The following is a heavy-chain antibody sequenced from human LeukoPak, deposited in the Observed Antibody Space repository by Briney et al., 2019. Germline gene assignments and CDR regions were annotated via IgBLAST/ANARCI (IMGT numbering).Heavy chain of an antibody. CDR1: GGSISSYY. CDR3: ARALKDSSGYFYYYYMDV. Sequence: SETLSLTCTVSGGSISSYYWSWIRQPAGKGLEWIGRIYTSGSTNYNPSLKSRVTMSVDTSKNQFSLKLSSVTAADTAVYYCARALKDSSGYFYYYYMDVWGKGTTVTVSS. CDR2: IYTSGST. V-gene: IGHV4-4*07. J-gene: IGHJ6*03. D-gene: IGHD3-22*01.